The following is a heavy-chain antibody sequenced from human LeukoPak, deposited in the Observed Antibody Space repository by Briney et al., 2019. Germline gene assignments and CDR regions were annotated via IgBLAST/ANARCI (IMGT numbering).Heavy chain of an antibody. CDR1: GFTFSSYS. CDR3: ARDLPETIVVARRGFDY. D-gene: IGHD3-22*01. J-gene: IGHJ4*02. Sequence: GSLRLSCAASGFTFSSYSMNWVRQAPGKGLEWVSSISSSSSYIYYADSVKGRFTISRDNAKNSLYLQMNSLRAEDTAVYYCARDLPETIVVARRGFDYWGQGTLVTVSS. CDR2: ISSSSSYI. V-gene: IGHV3-21*01.